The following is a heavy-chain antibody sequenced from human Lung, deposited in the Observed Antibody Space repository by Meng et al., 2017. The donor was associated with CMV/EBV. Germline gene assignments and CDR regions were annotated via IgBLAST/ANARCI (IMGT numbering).Heavy chain of an antibody. CDR1: GFTFSSFE. CDR3: SRGGGRYCSGGSCYRTGFDP. V-gene: IGHV3-48*03. Sequence: SXKISXAASGFTFSSFEMNWVRQAPGKGLDWVSYISSSGTTIYYADSVKGRFTISRDNAKNSLYLQMNSLRAEDTAVYYCSRGGGRYCSGGSCYRTGFDPWGREXLVTVSS. J-gene: IGHJ5*02. CDR2: ISSSGTTI. D-gene: IGHD2-15*01.